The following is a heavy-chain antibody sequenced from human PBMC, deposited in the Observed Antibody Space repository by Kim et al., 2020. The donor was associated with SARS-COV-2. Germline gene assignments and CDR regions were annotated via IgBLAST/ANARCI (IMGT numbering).Heavy chain of an antibody. CDR2: IYSGGSST. Sequence: GGSLRLSCAASGFTFSSYAMSWVRQAPGKGLEWVSVIYSGGSSTYYADSVKGRFTISRDNSKNTLYLQMNSLRAEDTAVYYCAKDPVGAVAASGGDYWGQGTLVTVSS. CDR3: AKDPVGAVAASGGDY. D-gene: IGHD6-19*01. V-gene: IGHV3-23*03. J-gene: IGHJ4*02. CDR1: GFTFSSYA.